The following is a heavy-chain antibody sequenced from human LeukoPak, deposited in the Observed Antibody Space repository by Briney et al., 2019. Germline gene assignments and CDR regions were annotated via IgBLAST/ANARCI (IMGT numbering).Heavy chain of an antibody. D-gene: IGHD3-9*01. Sequence: GGSLRLSCVASGFTFSSNVMIWVRQAPGKGLEWVSSIPASGGSTYYADSVKGRFTISRDNAKNSLYLQMNSLRAEDTAVYYCARGGHDILTGIDYWGQGTLVTVSS. CDR1: GFTFSSNV. V-gene: IGHV3-23*01. J-gene: IGHJ4*02. CDR2: IPASGGST. CDR3: ARGGHDILTGIDY.